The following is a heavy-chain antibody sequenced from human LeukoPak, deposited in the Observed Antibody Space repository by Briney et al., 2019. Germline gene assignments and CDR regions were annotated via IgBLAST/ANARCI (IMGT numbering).Heavy chain of an antibody. V-gene: IGHV4-34*01. CDR3: ARGRITIFGVVKYFDY. CDR1: GGSFSGYY. D-gene: IGHD3-3*01. J-gene: IGHJ4*02. Sequence: SETLSLTCAVYGGSFSGYYWSWIRQPPGKGLEWIGEINHSGSTNYNPSLKSRVTISVDTSKNQFSLKLSSVTAAHTAVYYCARGRITIFGVVKYFDYWGQGTLVTVSS. CDR2: INHSGST.